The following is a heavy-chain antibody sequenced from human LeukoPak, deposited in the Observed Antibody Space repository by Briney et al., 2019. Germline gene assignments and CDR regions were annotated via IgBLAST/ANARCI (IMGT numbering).Heavy chain of an antibody. CDR3: AKDSSDYYFDY. CDR2: LNSDGCST. J-gene: IGHJ4*02. CDR1: GFTFSNYW. Sequence: GGSLRLSCAASGFTFSNYWMHWVRQAPGKGLVWVSRLNSDGCSTNYADSVKGRFTISRDNSKNTLYVQLNSLRPDDTAVYYCAKDSSDYYFDYWGQGTLVTVSS. V-gene: IGHV3-74*01. D-gene: IGHD3-22*01.